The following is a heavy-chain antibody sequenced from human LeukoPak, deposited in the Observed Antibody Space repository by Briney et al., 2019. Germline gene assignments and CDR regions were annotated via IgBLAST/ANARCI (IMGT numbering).Heavy chain of an antibody. Sequence: GSLRLSCAASGFSFSSSWMHWVRQAPGTGLVWVSRINSDGSTTNYADSVKGRFTISRDNAMSTLYLQMNSLRAEDTAVYYCARDFGPYGMDVWGQGTTVTVSS. D-gene: IGHD3-16*01. J-gene: IGHJ6*02. CDR2: INSDGSTT. CDR1: GFSFSSSW. CDR3: ARDFGPYGMDV. V-gene: IGHV3-74*01.